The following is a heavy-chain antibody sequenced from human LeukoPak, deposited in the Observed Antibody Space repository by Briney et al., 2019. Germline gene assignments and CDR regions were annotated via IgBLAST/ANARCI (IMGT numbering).Heavy chain of an antibody. CDR3: ARQSVEMSTISYFDN. D-gene: IGHD5-24*01. CDR2: IYNTGRT. CDR1: GGSISGFY. V-gene: IGHV4-59*01. Sequence: SETLSLTCTVSGGSISGFYWSWIRQPPGKGLEWIGYIYNTGRTNYNPSLKSRVTISLDTSKNQFSLKLSSVSAADTAVYYCARQSVEMSTISYFDNWGQGTLVTVSS. J-gene: IGHJ4*02.